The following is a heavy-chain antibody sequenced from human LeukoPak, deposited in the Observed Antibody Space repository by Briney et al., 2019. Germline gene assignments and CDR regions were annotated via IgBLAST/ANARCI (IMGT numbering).Heavy chain of an antibody. V-gene: IGHV3-30-3*01. D-gene: IGHD3-22*01. J-gene: IGHJ4*02. Sequence: GGSLGLSCAASGFTFSSYAMHWVRQAPGKGLEWVAVISYDGSNKYYADSVKGRFTISRDNSKNTLYLQMNSLRAEDTAVYYCARDPRRGGSSGYLLYWGQGTLVTVSS. CDR2: ISYDGSNK. CDR1: GFTFSSYA. CDR3: ARDPRRGGSSGYLLY.